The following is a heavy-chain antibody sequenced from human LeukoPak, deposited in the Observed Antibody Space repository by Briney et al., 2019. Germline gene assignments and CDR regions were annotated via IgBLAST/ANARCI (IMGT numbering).Heavy chain of an antibody. CDR2: IYYSGST. D-gene: IGHD2-2*01. CDR3: ARHLGYCSSTSCSRPDWFDP. V-gene: IGHV4-39*01. Sequence: SETLSLTCTVSGGSISSSSYYWGWIRQPPGKGLEWIGSIYYSGSTYYNPSLKSRVTISVDTSKNQFSLKLSSVTAADTAVYYCARHLGYCSSTSCSRPDWFDPWGQGTLITVSS. J-gene: IGHJ5*02. CDR1: GGSISSSSYY.